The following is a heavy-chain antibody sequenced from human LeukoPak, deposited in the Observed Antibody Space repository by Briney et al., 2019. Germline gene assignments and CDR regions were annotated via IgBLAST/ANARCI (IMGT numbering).Heavy chain of an antibody. Sequence: GGSLRLSCAASGFTFSSLAIHWVRQAPGKGLEYVSGINSNGGVSYYGNSVRGRFTISRDNSESRLYLQMGSLRAEDTAVYYCVREGYSSSWSDFDIWGQGTMVTVPS. D-gene: IGHD6-13*01. CDR1: GFTFSSLA. CDR3: VREGYSSSWSDFDI. CDR2: INSNGGVS. J-gene: IGHJ3*02. V-gene: IGHV3-64*01.